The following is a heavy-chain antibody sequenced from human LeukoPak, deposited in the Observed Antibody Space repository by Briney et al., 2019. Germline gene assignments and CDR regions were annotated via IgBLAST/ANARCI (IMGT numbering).Heavy chain of an antibody. CDR3: ARALRLGYCSGGSCYGWFDP. V-gene: IGHV4-59*12. D-gene: IGHD2-15*01. Sequence: SETLSLTCTVSGGSISSYYWSWIRQPPGKGLEWIGYIYYSGSTNYNPSLKSRVTISVDRSKNQFSLKLSSVTAADTAVYYCARALRLGYCSGGSCYGWFDPRGQGTLVTVSS. J-gene: IGHJ5*02. CDR1: GGSISSYY. CDR2: IYYSGST.